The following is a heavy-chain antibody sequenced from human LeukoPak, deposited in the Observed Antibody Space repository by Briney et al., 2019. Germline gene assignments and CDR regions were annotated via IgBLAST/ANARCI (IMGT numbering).Heavy chain of an antibody. V-gene: IGHV4-59*12. CDR1: GGSISSYY. J-gene: IGHJ4*02. CDR3: ARGHAAGTPAAKKTIDY. CDR2: IYYSRST. Sequence: SETLSFTCTGSGGSISSYYWSWIRQPPGKELEWIGYIYYSRSTNYNPSHNSRVTISVDTSKNQFSLKLSSVTAADTAVYYCARGHAAGTPAAKKTIDYWGQGTLVTVSS. D-gene: IGHD6-13*01.